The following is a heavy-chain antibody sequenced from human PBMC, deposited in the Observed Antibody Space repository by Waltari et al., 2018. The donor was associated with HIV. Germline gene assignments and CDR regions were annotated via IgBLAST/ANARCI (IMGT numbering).Heavy chain of an antibody. CDR2: IKQDGSEK. Sequence: EVQLVASGGGLVQPGGSLRLSCAASGFTFGSYWMSWVRQAPGKGLEWVANIKQDGSEKYYVDSVKCRFTISRDNAKNSLYLQMNSLRAEDTAVYYCARITIFGVVNDYGMDVWGQGTTVTVSS. CDR1: GFTFGSYW. D-gene: IGHD3-3*01. V-gene: IGHV3-7*01. J-gene: IGHJ6*02. CDR3: ARITIFGVVNDYGMDV.